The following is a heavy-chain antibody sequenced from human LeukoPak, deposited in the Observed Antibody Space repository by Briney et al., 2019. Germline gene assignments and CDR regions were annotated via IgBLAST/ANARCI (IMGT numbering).Heavy chain of an antibody. CDR3: VSKYPTGGATFDY. CDR2: IYYSGST. J-gene: IGHJ4*02. V-gene: IGHV4-39*01. D-gene: IGHD7-27*01. Sequence: SETLSLTCTVSGGSISSSSYYWGWIRQPPGKGLEWVGSIYYSGSTYYNPSLKSRFTISVDTSKNPFSLKLSSVTAADTAVYYCVSKYPTGGATFDYWGQGTLVTVSS. CDR1: GGSISSSSYY.